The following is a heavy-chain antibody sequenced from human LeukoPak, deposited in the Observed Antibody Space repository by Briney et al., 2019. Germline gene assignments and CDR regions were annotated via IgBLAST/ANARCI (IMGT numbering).Heavy chain of an antibody. D-gene: IGHD3-22*01. Sequence: SVKVSCKASGGTFSSYAISWVRQAPGQGLEWMGRIIPILGIANYAQKFQGRVTITADKSTSTAYMELSSLRSEDTAVYYCARGLPYDAEDYWGQGTLVTVSS. CDR1: GGTFSSYA. CDR3: ARGLPYDAEDY. V-gene: IGHV1-69*04. J-gene: IGHJ4*02. CDR2: IIPILGIA.